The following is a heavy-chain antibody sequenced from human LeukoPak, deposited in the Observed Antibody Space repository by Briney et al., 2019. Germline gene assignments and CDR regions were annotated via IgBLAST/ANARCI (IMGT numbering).Heavy chain of an antibody. CDR2: IYPGDSDT. V-gene: IGHV5-51*01. CDR1: GYSFTSYW. D-gene: IGHD3-22*01. Sequence: GESLKISCKGSGYSFTSYWIGWVRQMPGKGLEWMGIIYPGDSDTTYSPSFQGQVTISVDKSISTAYLQWSSLKASDTAIYYCARPYATNYFDSNSYWGQGTLVTVSS. J-gene: IGHJ4*02. CDR3: ARPYATNYFDSNSY.